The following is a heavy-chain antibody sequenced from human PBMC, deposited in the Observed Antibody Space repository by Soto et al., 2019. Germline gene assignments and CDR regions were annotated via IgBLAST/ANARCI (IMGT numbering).Heavy chain of an antibody. CDR1: GYSISSGYY. Sequence: LSLTCAVSGYSISSGYYWGWIRQPPGKGLEWIGSIYHSGSTYYNPSLKSRVTISVDTSKNQFSLKLSSVTAADTAVYYCARETYYGSGSYYNVPWFDPWGQGTLVTVSS. V-gene: IGHV4-38-2*02. CDR2: IYHSGST. J-gene: IGHJ5*02. D-gene: IGHD3-10*01. CDR3: ARETYYGSGSYYNVPWFDP.